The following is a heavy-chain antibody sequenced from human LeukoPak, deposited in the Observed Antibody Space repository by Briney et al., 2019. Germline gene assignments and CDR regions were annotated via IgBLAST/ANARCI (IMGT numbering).Heavy chain of an antibody. V-gene: IGHV4-34*01. CDR1: GRSFSGYY. D-gene: IGHD3-3*01. CDR2: INHSGST. CDR3: ARTRPTYYDFWSGYYKGRNWFDP. J-gene: IGHJ5*02. Sequence: SETLSLTCAVYGRSFSGYYWSWIRQPPGKGLEWIGEINHSGSTNYNPSLKSRVTISVDTSKNQFSLKLSSVTAADTAVYYCARTRPTYYDFWSGYYKGRNWFDPWGQGTLVTVSS.